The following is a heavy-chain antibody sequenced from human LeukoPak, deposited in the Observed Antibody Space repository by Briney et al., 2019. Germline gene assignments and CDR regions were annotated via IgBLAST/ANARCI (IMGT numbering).Heavy chain of an antibody. CDR2: LVYDARS. J-gene: IGHJ4*02. Sequence: PGTSLRLSCAASGFPFSSYGMHWVRQAPGKGLEWVARLVYDARSDYANSVKGRFSISRDDSKNTLFLDMSNLRVEDTALYYCARDLNAAFDFWGQGVLVTVSS. D-gene: IGHD6-25*01. V-gene: IGHV3-33*01. CDR3: ARDLNAAFDF. CDR1: GFPFSSYG.